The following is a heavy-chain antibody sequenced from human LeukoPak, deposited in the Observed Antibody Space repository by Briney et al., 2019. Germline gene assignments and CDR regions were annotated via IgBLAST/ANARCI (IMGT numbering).Heavy chain of an antibody. Sequence: PSETLSLTCAVYGESFSGYYWSWIRQPPGKGLEWIGEINHSGSANYNPSLKSRVTILVDTSKNQFSLKLSSLTAADTAVYYCARRSSTLDYWGQGTLVTVSS. D-gene: IGHD2-2*01. J-gene: IGHJ4*02. V-gene: IGHV4-34*01. CDR1: GESFSGYY. CDR3: ARRSSTLDY. CDR2: INHSGSA.